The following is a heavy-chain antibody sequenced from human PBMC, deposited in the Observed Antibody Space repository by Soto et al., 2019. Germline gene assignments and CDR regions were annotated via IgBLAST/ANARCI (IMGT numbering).Heavy chain of an antibody. CDR2: IYYSGST. V-gene: IGHV4-59*01. CDR1: GGSINNYY. CDR3: ARRYGGNFDY. D-gene: IGHD1-26*01. Sequence: QVQLQESGPGLVKPSETLSLTCTVSGGSINNYYWSWIRKPPGKGLEWIGYIYYSGSTNYNPSLKSRVTISVDTSKNKFSLKLSSVTAADTAVYYCARRYGGNFDYWGQGTLVTVSS. J-gene: IGHJ4*02.